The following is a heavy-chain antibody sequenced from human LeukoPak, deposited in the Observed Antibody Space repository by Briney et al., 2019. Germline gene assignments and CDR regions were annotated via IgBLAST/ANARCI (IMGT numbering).Heavy chain of an antibody. V-gene: IGHV4-34*01. D-gene: IGHD2-15*01. CDR1: GGSFSGYY. CDR2: INHSGST. Sequence: SETLSLTCAVYGGSFSGYYWSWIRQPPGKGLEWIGEINHSGSTNYNPSLKSRVTISVDTSKNQFSLKLSSVTAADTAVYYCARRAQPRRGYCSGGSCYSYYYYSMDVWGQGTTVTVSS. J-gene: IGHJ6*02. CDR3: ARRAQPRRGYCSGGSCYSYYYYSMDV.